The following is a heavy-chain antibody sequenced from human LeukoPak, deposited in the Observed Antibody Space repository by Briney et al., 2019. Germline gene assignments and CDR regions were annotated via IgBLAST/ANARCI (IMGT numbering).Heavy chain of an antibody. CDR1: GINFSSFG. D-gene: IGHD4-11*01. J-gene: IGHJ5*02. V-gene: IGHV3-33*01. CDR3: ARDGTVTAGPFDP. Sequence: SGGSLRLSCAASGINFSSFGMHWVRQAPGKGLEWVAFIWYDGSNKYYADSVKGRFTISRDNSKNTLYLQMNSLRVEDTAVYYCARDGTVTAGPFDPWGQGTLVTVSS. CDR2: IWYDGSNK.